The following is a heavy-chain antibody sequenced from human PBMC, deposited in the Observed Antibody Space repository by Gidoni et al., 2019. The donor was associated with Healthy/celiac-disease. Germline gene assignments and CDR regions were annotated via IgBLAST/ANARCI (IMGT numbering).Heavy chain of an antibody. V-gene: IGHV3-30*18. CDR1: GFTFSSYG. CDR2: ISYDGSNK. D-gene: IGHD3-22*01. CDR3: AKDRWSGGYLGYYGMDV. J-gene: IGHJ6*02. Sequence: QVQLVESGGGVVQPGRSVRLSCAASGFTFSSYGMHWVRQAPGKGLEWVAVISYDGSNKYYADSVKGRFTISRDNSKNTLYLQMNSLRAEDTAVYYCAKDRWSGGYLGYYGMDVWGQGTTVTVSS.